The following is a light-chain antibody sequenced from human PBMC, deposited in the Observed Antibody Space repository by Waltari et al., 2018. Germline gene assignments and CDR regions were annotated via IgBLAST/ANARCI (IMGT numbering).Light chain of an antibody. CDR2: GVN. CDR1: TVHIGTYNR. CDR3: CSYGGSDTYVM. V-gene: IGLV2-23*02. J-gene: IGLJ3*02. Sequence: QSALTQPASLSGSPGHSITISCAGATVHIGTYNRVPWYQQHPDKHPKLLLFGVNKRPSGISHRFSGSKSAITASLKISGLQAEDEATYYCCSYGGSDTYVMFGGGTKLTVL.